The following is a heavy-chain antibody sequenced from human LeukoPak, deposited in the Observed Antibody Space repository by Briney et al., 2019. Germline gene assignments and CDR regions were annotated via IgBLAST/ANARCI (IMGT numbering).Heavy chain of an antibody. CDR3: ARVGGVNYHPLDY. D-gene: IGHD1-26*01. J-gene: IGHJ4*02. Sequence: GRSLRLSCAASAFTFSDHSMHWVRQAPGKGLEWVSSIAYDSRNTYYADSVKGRFTISRDNSKNTLYLQLSNLRIEDTAVYYCARVGGVNYHPLDYWGQGTLVTVSS. V-gene: IGHV3-30*04. CDR2: IAYDSRNT. CDR1: AFTFSDHS.